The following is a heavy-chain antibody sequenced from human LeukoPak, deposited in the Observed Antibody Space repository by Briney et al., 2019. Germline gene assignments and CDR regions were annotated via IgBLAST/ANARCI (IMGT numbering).Heavy chain of an antibody. V-gene: IGHV4-59*01. D-gene: IGHD1-26*01. Sequence: PSETLSLTCNVSGGSITNYYWSWIRQPPGKGLEWIGSIYYSGSTNYNPSLKSRVTISVDTSKNQFSLNLNSVTAADTAVYYCARRSGTLWYFDLWGRGTLVTVSS. J-gene: IGHJ2*01. CDR3: ARRSGTLWYFDL. CDR1: GGSITNYY. CDR2: IYYSGST.